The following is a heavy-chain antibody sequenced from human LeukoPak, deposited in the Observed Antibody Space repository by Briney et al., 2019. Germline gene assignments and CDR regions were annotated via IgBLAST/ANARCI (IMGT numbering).Heavy chain of an antibody. V-gene: IGHV4-39*01. D-gene: IGHD4-17*01. CDR3: ARHQGEATVTAIYYFDY. J-gene: IGHJ4*02. CDR1: GGSISSSGSY. CDR2: ISYSGGT. Sequence: SETLPLTCTVPGGSISSSGSYWGWIRQPPGKGLEWIGTISYSGGTYYNPSLESRVTISVDTSKNHFSLRLSSVTAADTAVYYCARHQGEATVTAIYYFDYWGQGTLVTVSS.